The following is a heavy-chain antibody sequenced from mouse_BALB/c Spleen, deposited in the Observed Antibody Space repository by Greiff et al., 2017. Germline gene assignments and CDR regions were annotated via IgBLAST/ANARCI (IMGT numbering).Heavy chain of an antibody. Sequence: DLVKPGASVKLSCTASGYTFTSYWINWIKQRPGQGLEWIGRIAPGSGSTYYNEMFKGKATLTVDTSSSTAYIQLSSLSSEDSAVYFCARYYGSSYRGLDYWGQGTSVTVSS. J-gene: IGHJ4*01. CDR1: GYTFTSYW. D-gene: IGHD1-1*01. V-gene: IGHV1S41*01. CDR2: IAPGSGST. CDR3: ARYYGSSYRGLDY.